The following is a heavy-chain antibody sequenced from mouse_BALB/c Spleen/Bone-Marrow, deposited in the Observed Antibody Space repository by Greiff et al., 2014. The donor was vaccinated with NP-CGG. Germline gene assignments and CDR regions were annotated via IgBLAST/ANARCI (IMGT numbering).Heavy chain of an antibody. Sequence: VQLQQSGAELMKPGASVKISCKATGYTFGSYWMEWVRQRPGHGLEWIGEILPGSGSTNHNEKFKGKATFTADTSSNTAYLQLSSLTSEDSAVYYCAFNSYWFFDVWGAGTTVTVSS. CDR3: AFNSYWFFDV. CDR1: GYTFGSYW. CDR2: ILPGSGST. J-gene: IGHJ1*01. V-gene: IGHV1-9*01.